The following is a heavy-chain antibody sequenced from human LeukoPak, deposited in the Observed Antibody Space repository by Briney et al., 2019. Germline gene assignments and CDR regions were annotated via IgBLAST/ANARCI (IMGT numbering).Heavy chain of an antibody. D-gene: IGHD1-26*01. CDR2: LSGSGGST. Sequence: AGSLRLSCAASGFTFSSYAMSWVRQAPGKGLKWVSGLSGSGGSTYYADSVEGRFAIARDNSKTTLYLQMNSLRAENTAVYYCAKGIESSRSYYTGFDYWGQGTLVTVSS. CDR3: AKGIESSRSYYTGFDY. J-gene: IGHJ4*02. V-gene: IGHV3-23*01. CDR1: GFTFSSYA.